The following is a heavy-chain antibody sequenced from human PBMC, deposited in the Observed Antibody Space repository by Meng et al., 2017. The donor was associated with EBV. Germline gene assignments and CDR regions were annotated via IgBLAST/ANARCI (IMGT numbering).Heavy chain of an antibody. CDR3: ARDGRLYDTPSPFDY. J-gene: IGHJ4*02. Sequence: QVKGVQCGAVVDKPWGSVKVSCKASGYTFTSYGISWVRQAPGQGVKWMGWICAYNGNTNYAQKLQGRVPMTTDTSTSTAYMELRSLRSDDTDVYSCARDGRLYDTPSPFDYWGQGTLVTVSS. D-gene: IGHD3-22*01. CDR1: GYTFTSYG. CDR2: ICAYNGNT. V-gene: IGHV1-18*01.